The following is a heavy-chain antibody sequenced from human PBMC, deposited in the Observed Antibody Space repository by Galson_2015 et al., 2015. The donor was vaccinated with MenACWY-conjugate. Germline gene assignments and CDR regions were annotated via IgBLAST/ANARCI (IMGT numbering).Heavy chain of an antibody. J-gene: IGHJ4*02. CDR2: INSDGTGT. V-gene: IGHV3-74*01. CDR1: GFTVSRYW. Sequence: SLRLSCAASGFTVSRYWMHWVRQAPGKGLVWVSDINSDGTGTNYADSVKGRFTISRDNAKNTVYLQMSSLRAEDTAVYFCARGDSGSYRLGYWGQGTLATVSS. CDR3: ARGDSGSYRLGY. D-gene: IGHD1-26*01.